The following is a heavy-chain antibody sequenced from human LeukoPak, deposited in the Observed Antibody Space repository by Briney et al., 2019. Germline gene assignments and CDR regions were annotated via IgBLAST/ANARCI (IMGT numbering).Heavy chain of an antibody. J-gene: IGHJ4*02. CDR2: IYYSGST. D-gene: IGHD6-19*01. V-gene: IGHV4-39*01. CDR1: GGSISSSSYY. Sequence: KSSETLSLTCTVSGGSISSSSYYWGWIRQPPGKGLEWIGSIYYSGSTYYNPSLKSRVTISVDTSKNQFSLKLSSVTAADTAVYYCARQVLAVAGTFFDYWGQGTLVTVSS. CDR3: ARQVLAVAGTFFDY.